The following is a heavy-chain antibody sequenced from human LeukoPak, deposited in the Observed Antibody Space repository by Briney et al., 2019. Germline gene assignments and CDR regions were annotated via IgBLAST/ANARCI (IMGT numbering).Heavy chain of an antibody. V-gene: IGHV4-59*01. CDR2: VHYSGTT. J-gene: IGHJ4*02. CDR3: ATGYGDFRVEGRYFYS. D-gene: IGHD4-17*01. Sequence: SETLSLTCTVSDGSITNYDWSWVRQPPGKGLEFIGHVHYSGTTNHNPSLRSRVTISIDTSKKHFFLKLKSVTAADTAVYYCATGYGDFRVEGRYFYSWGQGTLVTVSS. CDR1: DGSITNYD.